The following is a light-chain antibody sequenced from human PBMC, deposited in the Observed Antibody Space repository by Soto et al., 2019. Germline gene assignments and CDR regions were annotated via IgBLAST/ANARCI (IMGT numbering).Light chain of an antibody. CDR1: SSDVGGYNY. J-gene: IGLJ3*02. Sequence: QSALTQPASVSASPGQSITISCAGTSSDVGGYNYVSWYQQYPGKAPKLMIYEVSNRPSGVSNRFSGSKSGNTASLTISGLQAVDEAEYHCNAYTCSSTWVFGGGTKLTVL. CDR2: EVS. V-gene: IGLV2-14*01. CDR3: NAYTCSSTWV.